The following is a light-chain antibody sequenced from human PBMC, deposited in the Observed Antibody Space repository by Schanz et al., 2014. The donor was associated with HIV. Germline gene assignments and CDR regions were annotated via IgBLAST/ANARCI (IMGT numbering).Light chain of an antibody. CDR3: CSYAGSYPPLYV. CDR2: NND. Sequence: QSVLTQPPSASATPGQRITIFCSGIRSDIGGRSVDWYRQRPGTAPKLLIHNNDQRPSGVPDRFSGSKSGTSASLAITGLQAEDEADYYCCSYAGSYPPLYVFGTGTKLTVL. J-gene: IGLJ1*01. CDR1: RSDIGGRS. V-gene: IGLV1-44*01.